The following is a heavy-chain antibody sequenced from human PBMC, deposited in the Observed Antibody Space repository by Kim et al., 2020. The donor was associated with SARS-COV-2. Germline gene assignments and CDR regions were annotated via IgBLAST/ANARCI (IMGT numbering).Heavy chain of an antibody. V-gene: IGHV4-34*01. CDR2: INHSGST. Sequence: SETLSLTCAVYGGSFSGYYWSWIRQPPGKGLEWIGEINHSGSTNYNPSLKSRVTISVDTSKNQFSLKLSSVTAADTAVYYCVRGPQGIIRRWYFDLWGRGTLVTVSS. CDR1: GGSFSGYY. J-gene: IGHJ2*01. CDR3: VRGPQGIIRRWYFDL.